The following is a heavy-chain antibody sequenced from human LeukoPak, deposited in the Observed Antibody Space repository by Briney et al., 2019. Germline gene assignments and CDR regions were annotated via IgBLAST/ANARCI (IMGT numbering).Heavy chain of an antibody. CDR3: ALPKITSYYDSRGYEAIAV. Sequence: GESLKISSKHPGYRLTAYWNTGVRQMPGKGLEWMGIIYPDDSDTRYSPSFQGQVTISADKSVRTAYLQWSRLKASDTAMYYCALPKITSYYDSRGYEAIAVWREGTMVTVSS. J-gene: IGHJ3*01. D-gene: IGHD3-22*01. CDR2: IYPDDSDT. CDR1: GYRLTAYW. V-gene: IGHV5-51*03.